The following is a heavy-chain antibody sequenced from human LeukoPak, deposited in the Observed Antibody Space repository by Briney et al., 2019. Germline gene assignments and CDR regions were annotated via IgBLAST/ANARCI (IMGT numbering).Heavy chain of an antibody. V-gene: IGHV4-59*01. Sequence: SETLSLTCTVSGGSISSYYWSWIRQPPGKGLEWIGYIYYSGSTNYNPSLKSRVTISVDTSKNQFSLKLSSVTAADTAVYYCASSPLEDYKIGNWFDPWGQGTLVTVSS. J-gene: IGHJ5*02. CDR2: IYYSGST. CDR1: GGSISSYY. D-gene: IGHD4-4*01. CDR3: ASSPLEDYKIGNWFDP.